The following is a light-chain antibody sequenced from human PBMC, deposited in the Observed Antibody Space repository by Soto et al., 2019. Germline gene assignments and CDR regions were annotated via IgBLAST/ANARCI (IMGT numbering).Light chain of an antibody. V-gene: IGLV1-47*01. CDR2: RNN. CDR3: AAWDHSLSAHVL. J-gene: IGLJ2*01. Sequence: QSVLTQPPSASGTPGQRVTISCSGSSSNIGSNYVYWYQQFPGTAPKLLIYRNNQRPSGVPDRFSGSKSGTSASLAISGLRSEDEADYYCAAWDHSLSAHVLFGGGTKLTVL. CDR1: SSNIGSNY.